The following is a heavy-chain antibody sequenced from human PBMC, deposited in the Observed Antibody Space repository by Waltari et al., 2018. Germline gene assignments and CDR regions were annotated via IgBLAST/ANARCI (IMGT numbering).Heavy chain of an antibody. D-gene: IGHD3-22*01. V-gene: IGHV5-10-1*03. CDR1: GYTFSHYW. Sequence: EVRLVQSGAEVKKPGESLTISCQAAGYTFSHYWISWVRHLPGKGLEWMGKIDPADSETNYSPSFQGHVIISADKSSSTASLHWSSLKALDSATYYCARENYYDSSGFSVSWGQGTLVTVSS. J-gene: IGHJ5*02. CDR3: ARENYYDSSGFSVS. CDR2: IDPADSET.